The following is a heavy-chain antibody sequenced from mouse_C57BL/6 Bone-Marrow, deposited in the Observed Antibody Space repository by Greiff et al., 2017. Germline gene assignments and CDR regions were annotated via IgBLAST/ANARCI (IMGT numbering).Heavy chain of an antibody. CDR3: ARQAIYDGYYVVDY. J-gene: IGHJ2*01. CDR1: GFTFSSSA. CDR2: ISDGGSYT. V-gene: IGHV5-4*03. D-gene: IGHD2-3*01. Sequence: EVMLVESGGGLVKPGGSLKLSCAASGFTFSSSAMSWVRQTPEKRLEWVATISDGGSYTYYPDNVKGRFTISRDNAKNNLYLQMSHLKSEDTAMYYCARQAIYDGYYVVDYWGQGTTLTVSS.